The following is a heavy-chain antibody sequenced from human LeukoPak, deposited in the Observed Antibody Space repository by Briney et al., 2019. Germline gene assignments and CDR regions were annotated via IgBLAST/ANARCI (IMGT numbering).Heavy chain of an antibody. CDR3: ARVTWGTSRYSGYDFNIGGSSGESINNFPYYYYAMDV. CDR1: GFTFSDYY. Sequence: PGGSLRLSCAASGFTFSDYYMSWVRQAPGKGLEWVSYISSSGSTIYYTDSVKGRFTISRDNAKNSLYLQMNSPRAEDTAVYFCARVTWGTSRYSGYDFNIGGSSGESINNFPYYYYAMDVWGQGTTVTVSS. J-gene: IGHJ6*02. V-gene: IGHV3-11*01. D-gene: IGHD5-12*01. CDR2: ISSSGSTI.